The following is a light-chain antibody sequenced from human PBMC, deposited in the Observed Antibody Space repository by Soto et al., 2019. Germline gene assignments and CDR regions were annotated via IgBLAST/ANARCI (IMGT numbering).Light chain of an antibody. CDR1: SSNIGAGYD. J-gene: IGLJ2*01. CDR3: SSYSTTTSPHVL. V-gene: IGLV1-40*01. Sequence: QSVLTQPPSVSGAPGQTITISCTGSSSNIGAGYDVHWYQQLPGRAPKLLIYGNNNRPSGVPDRFSGSKSGTSVSLAITGLRGEDEADYHCSSYSTTTSPHVLFGGGTKLTVL. CDR2: GNN.